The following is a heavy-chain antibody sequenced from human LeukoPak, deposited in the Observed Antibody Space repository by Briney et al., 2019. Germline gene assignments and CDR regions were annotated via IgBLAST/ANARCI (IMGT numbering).Heavy chain of an antibody. CDR1: GYTFTDFY. Sequence: ASVKVSCKTSGYTFTDFYIHWVRQAPGQGLEWLGWINPKLDGSHYAERFEGRVTLTRDTSITTAYMELSDLTHDDTAIYYRARGVRGSYLSAFWGQGTLVTVSS. J-gene: IGHJ4*02. CDR2: INPKLDGS. D-gene: IGHD1-26*01. CDR3: ARGVRGSYLSAF. V-gene: IGHV1-2*02.